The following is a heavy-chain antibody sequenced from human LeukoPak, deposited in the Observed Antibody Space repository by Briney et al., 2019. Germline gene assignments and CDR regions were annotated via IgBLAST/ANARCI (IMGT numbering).Heavy chain of an antibody. Sequence: GGSLRLSCAASGFNFDDYVMTWVRQAPGKGLEWVSGINWNGGSRGYADSVKGRFTISRDNSKNSLYLQMNSLRTEDTALYYCAKAGIAALYHLDYWGQGTLVTVSS. CDR2: INWNGGSR. V-gene: IGHV3-20*04. J-gene: IGHJ4*02. D-gene: IGHD6-6*01. CDR3: AKAGIAALYHLDY. CDR1: GFNFDDYV.